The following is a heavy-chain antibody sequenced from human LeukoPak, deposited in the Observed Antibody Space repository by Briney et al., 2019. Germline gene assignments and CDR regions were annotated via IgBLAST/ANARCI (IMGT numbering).Heavy chain of an antibody. V-gene: IGHV4-59*08. D-gene: IGHD6-13*01. Sequence: SETLSLTCTVPGGSISSYYWSWLRQPPGKGLEWIGYIYYRGSTNYNPSLKSRVTISVDTSKNQFSLKLISVTAADTAVYYCARHSRGSSWPFDYWGQGTLVTVSS. CDR1: GGSISSYY. CDR2: IYYRGST. J-gene: IGHJ4*02. CDR3: ARHSRGSSWPFDY.